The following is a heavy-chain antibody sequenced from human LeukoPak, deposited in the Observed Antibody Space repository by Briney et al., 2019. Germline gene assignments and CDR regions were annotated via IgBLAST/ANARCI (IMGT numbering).Heavy chain of an antibody. CDR2: ISSSGRSV. Sequence: GGSLTLTCVVSGFTFRSYDRNWVRQAPGKGLEWVSYISSSGRSVYYADSVKGRFTISRDNAKNSLYLQMNSLRAEDTAVYYCPPHNGGNPCSWGPRTLGTVSS. J-gene: IGHJ5*02. CDR1: GFTFRSYD. CDR3: PPHNGGNPCS. D-gene: IGHD4-23*01. V-gene: IGHV3-48*03.